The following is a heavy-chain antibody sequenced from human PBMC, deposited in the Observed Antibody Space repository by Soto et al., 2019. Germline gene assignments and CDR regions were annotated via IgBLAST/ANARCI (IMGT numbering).Heavy chain of an antibody. CDR1: GGSVSRNNW. CDR3: AKSWELRRFFAT. CDR2: VYHTGSV. V-gene: IGHV4-4*02. J-gene: IGHJ5*02. Sequence: QVLLQESGPGLVKPSGTLSLTCAVSGGSVSRNNWWPGFRQPPGKGLEWIGEVYHTGSVTYNPSLESRVTISVDKSNNHFSLTLTSVTAADTAVYYCAKSWELRRFFATWGQGSLVTVSS. D-gene: IGHD1-26*01.